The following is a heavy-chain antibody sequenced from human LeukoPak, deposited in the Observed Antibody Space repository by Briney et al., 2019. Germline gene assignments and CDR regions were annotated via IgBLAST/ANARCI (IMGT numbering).Heavy chain of an antibody. V-gene: IGHV1-58*02. Sequence: SVKVSCKASGFTFTSSAMQWVRQARGQRLEWIGWIVVGSGNTNYAQKFQERVTITRDMSTSTAYMELSSLRSEDTAVYYCAAGYSSGWLFSYWGQGTLVTVPS. CDR1: GFTFTSSA. CDR2: IVVGSGNT. CDR3: AAGYSSGWLFSY. J-gene: IGHJ4*02. D-gene: IGHD6-19*01.